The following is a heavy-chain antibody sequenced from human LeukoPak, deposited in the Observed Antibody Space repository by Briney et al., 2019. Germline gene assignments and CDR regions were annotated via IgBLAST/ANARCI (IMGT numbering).Heavy chain of an antibody. J-gene: IGHJ4*02. D-gene: IGHD1-26*01. Sequence: GGSLRLSCAASGFTFSDYYMSCIRQAPGKGLEWVSYISSSGSSIYYAYSVNGRFTISRDNAKNSLYLQMKSLRAEHTAVYYCARSKTGGATPFDYWGQGTLVTVSS. CDR3: ARSKTGGATPFDY. CDR2: ISSSGSSI. CDR1: GFTFSDYY. V-gene: IGHV3-11*01.